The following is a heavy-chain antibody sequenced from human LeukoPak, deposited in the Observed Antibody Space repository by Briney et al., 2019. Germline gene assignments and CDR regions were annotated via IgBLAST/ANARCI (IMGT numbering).Heavy chain of an antibody. CDR3: ARHKGFGYSYGYPDY. CDR1: GYSFTSYW. J-gene: IGHJ4*02. V-gene: IGHV5-51*01. CDR2: IYPGDSDT. D-gene: IGHD5-18*01. Sequence: GESLQISCKGSGYSFTSYWIGWVRQMPGKGLEWMGIIYPGDSDTRYSPSFQGQVTISADKSISTAYLQWSSLKASDTAMYYCARHKGFGYSYGYPDYWGQGTLVTVSS.